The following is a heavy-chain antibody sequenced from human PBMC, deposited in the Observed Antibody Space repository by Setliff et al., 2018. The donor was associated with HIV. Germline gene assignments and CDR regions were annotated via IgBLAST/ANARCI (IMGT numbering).Heavy chain of an antibody. D-gene: IGHD3-10*01. J-gene: IGHJ6*03. CDR2: IYTSGST. CDR1: GGSISSGSYY. V-gene: IGHV4-61*09. Sequence: LSLTCTVSGGSISSGSYYWSWIRQPAGKGLEWIGHIYTSGSTNYNPSLKSRVTISVDTSKNQFSLKLSSVTAADTAVYYCARDSVVRGVMVGMDVWGKGTTVTVSS. CDR3: ARDSVVRGVMVGMDV.